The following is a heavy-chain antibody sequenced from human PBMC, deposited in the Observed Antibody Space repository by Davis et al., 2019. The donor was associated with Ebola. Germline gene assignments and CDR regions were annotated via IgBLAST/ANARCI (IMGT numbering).Heavy chain of an antibody. CDR1: GGSISSGAYF. D-gene: IGHD2-2*01. CDR3: ARGNCSGPTCYRNYYYYMDV. Sequence: SETLSLTCTVSGGSISSGAYFWSWIRHHPARGLEWIGYFYYSGSTYHNPSLKTQITISTDTFKNQFSLNLNSVTAADTAVYYCARGNCSGPTCYRNYYYYMDVWGKGTTVTVSS. J-gene: IGHJ6*03. V-gene: IGHV4-31*01. CDR2: FYYSGST.